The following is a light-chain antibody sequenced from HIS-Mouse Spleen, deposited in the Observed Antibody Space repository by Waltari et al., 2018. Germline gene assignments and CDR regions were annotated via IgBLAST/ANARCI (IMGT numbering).Light chain of an antibody. Sequence: EIVLSQSPDSLAVSLAERATINCKSSQSVLYSSNNKNYLAWYQQKPGQPPKLLIYWASTRESGVPDRFSGSGSGTDFTLTISSLQAEDVAVYYCQQYYSTPWTFGQGTKVEIK. CDR3: QQYYSTPWT. V-gene: IGKV4-1*01. CDR1: QSVLYSSNNKNY. J-gene: IGKJ1*01. CDR2: WAS.